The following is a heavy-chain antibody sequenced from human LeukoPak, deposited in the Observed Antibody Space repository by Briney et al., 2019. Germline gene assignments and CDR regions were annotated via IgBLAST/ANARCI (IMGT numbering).Heavy chain of an antibody. CDR2: INHSGST. D-gene: IGHD2-15*01. CDR1: GGSFCGYY. J-gene: IGHJ6*02. V-gene: IGHV4-34*01. Sequence: SETLSLTCAVYGGSFCGYYWSWIRQPPGKGLEWIGEINHSGSTNYNPSLKSRVTISVDTSKNQFSLKLSSVTAADTAVYYCARGVVVVAATPYYYYGMDVWGQGTAVTVSS. CDR3: ARGVVVVAATPYYYYGMDV.